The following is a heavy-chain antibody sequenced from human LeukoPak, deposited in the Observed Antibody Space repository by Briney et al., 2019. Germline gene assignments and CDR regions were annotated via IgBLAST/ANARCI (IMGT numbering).Heavy chain of an antibody. CDR1: GFTFSSYA. V-gene: IGHV3-23*01. Sequence: GGSLRLSCAASGFTFSSYAMSWVRQAPGKGLEWVSAISGSGGSTYYADSVKGRFTISRDNSKNTLYLQMNSLRAEDTVVYYCAKDPDGYNSPSLNYWGQGTLVTVSS. D-gene: IGHD5-24*01. CDR3: AKDPDGYNSPSLNY. J-gene: IGHJ4*02. CDR2: ISGSGGST.